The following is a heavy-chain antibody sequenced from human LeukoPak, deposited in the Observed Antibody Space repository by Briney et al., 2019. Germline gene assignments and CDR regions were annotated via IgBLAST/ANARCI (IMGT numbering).Heavy chain of an antibody. CDR3: AKTYIAARPRGAFDI. CDR1: GFTFSSYS. D-gene: IGHD6-6*01. CDR2: ISSSSSYI. V-gene: IGHV3-21*01. J-gene: IGHJ3*02. Sequence: GGSLRLSCAASGFTFSSYSMNWVRQAPGKGLEWVSSISSSSSYIYYADSVKGRFTISRDNAKNSLYLQMNSLRAEDTAVYYCAKTYIAARPRGAFDIWGQGTLVTVSS.